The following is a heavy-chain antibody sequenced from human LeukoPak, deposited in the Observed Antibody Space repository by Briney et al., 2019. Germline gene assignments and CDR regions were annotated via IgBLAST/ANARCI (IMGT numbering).Heavy chain of an antibody. CDR3: ANYHDYYDSSGYLGY. CDR2: ISGSGGST. J-gene: IGHJ4*02. D-gene: IGHD3-22*01. V-gene: IGHV3-23*01. CDR1: GFTVSSNY. Sequence: GGSLRLSCAASGFTVSSNYMSWVRQAPGKGLEWVSAISGSGGSTYYADSVKGRFTISRDNSKNTLYLQMNSLRAEDTAVYYCANYHDYYDSSGYLGYWGQGTLVTVSS.